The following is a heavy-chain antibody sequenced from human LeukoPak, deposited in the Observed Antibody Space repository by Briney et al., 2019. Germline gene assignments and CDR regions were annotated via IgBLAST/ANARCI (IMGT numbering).Heavy chain of an antibody. CDR2: ISPSGDGT. D-gene: IGHD1-14*01. Sequence: GASVKVSCKASGHTFTTYYVHSVRQAPGQGLEWMGVISPSGDGTNYPQRFQGRVTLTRDTSTSTVYMELSSLRSEDTAIYYCAKETPNTGWFDPWGQGTLVTVSS. V-gene: IGHV1-46*01. CDR1: GHTFTTYY. CDR3: AKETPNTGWFDP. J-gene: IGHJ5*02.